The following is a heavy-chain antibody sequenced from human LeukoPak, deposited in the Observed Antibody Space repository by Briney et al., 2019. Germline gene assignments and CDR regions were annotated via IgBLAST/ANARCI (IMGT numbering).Heavy chain of an antibody. J-gene: IGHJ4*02. CDR3: ARLWTAMFDY. Sequence: PSETLSLTCTVSGGSISSGSYYWSWIRQPAGKGLEWIGRIYTSGSTNYNPSLKSRVTISVDTSKNQFSLKLTSVTAADTAVYYCARLWTAMFDYWGQGTLVTVSS. D-gene: IGHD3/OR15-3a*01. CDR2: IYTSGST. CDR1: GGSISSGSYY. V-gene: IGHV4-61*02.